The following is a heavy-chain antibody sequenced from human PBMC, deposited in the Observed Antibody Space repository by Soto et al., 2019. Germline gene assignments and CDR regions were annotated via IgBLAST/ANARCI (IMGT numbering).Heavy chain of an antibody. V-gene: IGHV1-18*01. D-gene: IGHD2-15*01. CDR1: GYTFTSYG. Sequence: QVQLVQSGAEVKKPGASVKVSCKASGYTFTSYGISWVRQAPGQGLEWMGWISAYNGNTNYAQKLQGRVTMTTDTSTSTAYMELRSLRSDDTAVYYCARGSASNARCSGGSCSGYYMDVWGKGTTVTVSS. J-gene: IGHJ6*03. CDR2: ISAYNGNT. CDR3: ARGSASNARCSGGSCSGYYMDV.